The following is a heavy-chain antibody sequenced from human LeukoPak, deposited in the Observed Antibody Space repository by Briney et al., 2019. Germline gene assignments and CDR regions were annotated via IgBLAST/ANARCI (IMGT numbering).Heavy chain of an antibody. CDR2: ISGSGGTT. V-gene: IGHV3-23*01. CDR1: GFTFSSYA. Sequence: PGGSLRLSCAASGFTFSSYAMSWVRQAPGKGLKWVSGISGSGGTTHYADSVKGRFTISRDNSKNTLYLQMNSLRAEDTAVYYCAKDWWGWLQFGAFDIWGQGTMVTVSS. J-gene: IGHJ3*02. CDR3: AKDWWGWLQFGAFDI. D-gene: IGHD5-24*01.